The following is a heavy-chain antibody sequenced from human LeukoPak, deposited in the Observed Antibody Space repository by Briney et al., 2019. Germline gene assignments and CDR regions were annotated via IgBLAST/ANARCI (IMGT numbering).Heavy chain of an antibody. V-gene: IGHV1-2*06. CDR1: GYTFTGYY. CDR3: ARYYDFWSGQSYYMDV. D-gene: IGHD3-3*01. Sequence: ASVKVSCKASGYTFTGYYIHWVRQAPGQGLEWMGRINPDSGATNYAQNFQGRVTMTRDTSISTAYMELSRLTSDDTAVYYCARYYDFWSGQSYYMDVWGEGTTVTVSS. CDR2: INPDSGAT. J-gene: IGHJ6*03.